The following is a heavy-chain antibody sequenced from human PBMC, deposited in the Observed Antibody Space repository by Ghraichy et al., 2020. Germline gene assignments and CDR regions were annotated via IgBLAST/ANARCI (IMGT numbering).Heavy chain of an antibody. CDR1: GGTFSSYA. V-gene: IGHV1-69*13. D-gene: IGHD1-26*01. J-gene: IGHJ5*02. CDR2: IIPIFGTA. Sequence: SVKVSCKASGGTFSSYAISWVRQAPGQGLEWMGGIIPIFGTANYAQKFQGRVTITADESTSTAYMELSSLRSEDTAVYYCARDGWELLTSSSWFDPWGQGTLVTVSS. CDR3: ARDGWELLTSSSWFDP.